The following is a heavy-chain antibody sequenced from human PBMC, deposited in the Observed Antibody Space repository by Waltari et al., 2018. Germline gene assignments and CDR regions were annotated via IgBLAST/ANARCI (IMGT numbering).Heavy chain of an antibody. J-gene: IGHJ4*02. CDR1: GLIFSNYA. V-gene: IGHV3-23*01. CDR3: SKDADDSDYGLFDY. Sequence: EVQLLESGGGLVQPGGSLRLSCAASGLIFSNYAMSWVRQAPGKGREWGSACGGSGDNQYYADSVKGRFTISRDNSKNTLYLQMNSLRAEDKAVYYCSKDADDSDYGLFDYWGQGTLVTVSS. D-gene: IGHD4-17*01. CDR2: CGGSGDNQ.